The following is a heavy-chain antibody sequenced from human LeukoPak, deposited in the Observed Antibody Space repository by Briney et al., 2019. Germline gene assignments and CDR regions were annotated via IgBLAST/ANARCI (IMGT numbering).Heavy chain of an antibody. J-gene: IGHJ3*02. CDR1: GRSFSGYY. V-gene: IGHV4-34*01. CDR3: ARKFPGERAFDI. D-gene: IGHD7-27*01. CDR2: INHTGST. Sequence: SETLSLTCDVYGRSFSGYYWSWIRQPPGKGLEWIGEINHTGSTYYNASLKSRVTISVDTSKNQFSLRLSPVTAADTAVYYCARKFPGERAFDIWGQGAMVTVSS.